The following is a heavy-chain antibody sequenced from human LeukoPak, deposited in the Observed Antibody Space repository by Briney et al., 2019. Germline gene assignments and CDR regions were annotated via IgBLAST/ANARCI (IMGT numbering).Heavy chain of an antibody. CDR1: GFTFDDYA. Sequence: GRSLRLSCAASGFTFDDYAMHWVRQAPGKGLEWVSGISWNSGSIGYADSVKGRFTISRDNAKNSLYLQMNSLRAEDTALYYCAKDTRHYYGSGSPFDPWGQGTLVTVSS. CDR2: ISWNSGSI. D-gene: IGHD3-10*01. J-gene: IGHJ5*02. V-gene: IGHV3-9*01. CDR3: AKDTRHYYGSGSPFDP.